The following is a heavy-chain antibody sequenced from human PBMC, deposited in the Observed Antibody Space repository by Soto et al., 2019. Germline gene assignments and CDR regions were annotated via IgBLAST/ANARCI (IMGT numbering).Heavy chain of an antibody. V-gene: IGHV3-23*01. CDR3: ARDRGAGDYYYGMDV. CDR2: ISGSGGST. J-gene: IGHJ6*02. D-gene: IGHD1-1*01. CDR1: GFTFSSYA. Sequence: HPGGSLRLSCAASGFTFSSYAMSWVRQAPGKGLEWVSAISGSGGSTYYADSVKGRFTISRDNSKNTLYLQMNSLRAEDTAVYYCARDRGAGDYYYGMDVWGQGTMVTVSS.